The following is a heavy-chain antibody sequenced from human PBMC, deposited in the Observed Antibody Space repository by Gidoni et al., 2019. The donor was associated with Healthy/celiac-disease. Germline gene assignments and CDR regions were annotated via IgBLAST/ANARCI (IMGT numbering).Heavy chain of an antibody. CDR2: ISDDGSNK. D-gene: IGHD6-19*01. J-gene: IGHJ4*02. CDR3: ASSWSSSGWYN. Sequence: QVQLVESGGGVVQPGRSLRLSCAASGFTFSSYAMHWVRQAPGKGLEWVAVISDDGSNKYYADSVKGRFTISRDNSKNTLYLQMNSLRAEDTAVYYCASSWSSSGWYNWGQGTLVTVSS. CDR1: GFTFSSYA. V-gene: IGHV3-30-3*01.